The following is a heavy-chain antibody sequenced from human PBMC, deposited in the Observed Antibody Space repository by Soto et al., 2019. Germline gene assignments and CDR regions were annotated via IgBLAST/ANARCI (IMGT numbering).Heavy chain of an antibody. CDR1: GFTFSSYW. CDR3: AREDSYDFWSGYWGGNYYGMDV. Sequence: EVQLVESGGGLVQPGGSLRLSCAASGFTFSSYWMSWVRQAPGKGLEWVANIKQDGSEKYYVDSVKGRFTISRDNAKNSLYLQMNSLRAEDTAVYYCAREDSYDFWSGYWGGNYYGMDVWGQGTTVTVSS. CDR2: IKQDGSEK. D-gene: IGHD3-3*01. V-gene: IGHV3-7*01. J-gene: IGHJ6*02.